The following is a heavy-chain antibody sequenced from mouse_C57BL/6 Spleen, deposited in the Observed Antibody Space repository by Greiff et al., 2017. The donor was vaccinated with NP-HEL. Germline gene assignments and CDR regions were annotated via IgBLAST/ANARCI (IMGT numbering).Heavy chain of an antibody. CDR3: TRCLRWLLFAY. CDR1: GYTFTDYE. Sequence: VQLQQSGAELVRPGASVTLSCKASGYTFTDYEMHWVKQTPVHGLEWIGAIDPETGGTAYNQKFKGKAILTADKSSSTAYMELRSLTSEDSAVYYCTRCLRWLLFAYWGQGTLVTVSA. D-gene: IGHD2-3*01. J-gene: IGHJ3*01. V-gene: IGHV1-15*01. CDR2: IDPETGGT.